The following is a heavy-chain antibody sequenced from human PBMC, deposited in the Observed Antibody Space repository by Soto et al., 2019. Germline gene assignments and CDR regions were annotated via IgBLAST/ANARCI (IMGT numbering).Heavy chain of an antibody. J-gene: IGHJ4*02. Sequence: SETLSLTCTVSGGSISSYYWSWIRQPPGKGLEWIGYIYYSGSTNYNPSLKSRVTISVDTSKNQFSLKLSSVTAADTAVYYCARSGYRYGFSYFDYRGQGTLVTVSS. V-gene: IGHV4-59*01. CDR3: ARSGYRYGFSYFDY. CDR2: IYYSGST. CDR1: GGSISSYY. D-gene: IGHD5-18*01.